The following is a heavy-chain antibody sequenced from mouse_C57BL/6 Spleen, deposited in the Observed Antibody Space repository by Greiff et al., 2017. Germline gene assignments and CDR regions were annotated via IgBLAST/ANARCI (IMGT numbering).Heavy chain of an antibody. V-gene: IGHV1-76*01. Sequence: QVQLQQSGAELVRPGASVKLSCKASGYTFTDYYINWVKQRPGQGLEWIARIYPGSGNTYYNEKFKGKATLTAEKSSSTAYMQLSSLTSEDSAVYFCAREGTAQATFDYWGQGTTLTVSS. CDR3: AREGTAQATFDY. CDR2: IYPGSGNT. J-gene: IGHJ2*01. D-gene: IGHD3-2*02. CDR1: GYTFTDYY.